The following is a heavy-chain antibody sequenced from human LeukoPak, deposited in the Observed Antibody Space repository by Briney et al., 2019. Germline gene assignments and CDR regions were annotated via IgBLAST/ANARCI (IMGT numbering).Heavy chain of an antibody. CDR3: ARVGWATVTTGYLDY. CDR1: GFTFSSYW. V-gene: IGHV3-7*01. J-gene: IGHJ4*02. Sequence: GGSLRLSCAASGFTFSSYWMSWVRQAPGKGLEWVSNIKRSGSEKYYMDSVKGRFTISRDNAKNSLYLQMNSLRAEDTAVYNSARVGWATVTTGYLDYWGERTLVSVSS. CDR2: IKRSGSEK. D-gene: IGHD4-17*01.